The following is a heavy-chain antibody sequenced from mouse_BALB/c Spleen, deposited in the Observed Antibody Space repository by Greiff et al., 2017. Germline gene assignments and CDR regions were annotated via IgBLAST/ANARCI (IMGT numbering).Heavy chain of an antibody. D-gene: IGHD2-2*01. Sequence: VQLQQSGAELVRSGASVKLSCTASGFNIKDYYMHWVKQRPEQGLEWIGWIDPENGDTEYAPKFQGKATMTADTSSNTAYLQLSSLTSEDTAVYYCSIYYGYDPFAYWGQGTLFTVSA. CDR1: GFNIKDYY. J-gene: IGHJ3*01. V-gene: IGHV14-4*02. CDR3: SIYYGYDPFAY. CDR2: IDPENGDT.